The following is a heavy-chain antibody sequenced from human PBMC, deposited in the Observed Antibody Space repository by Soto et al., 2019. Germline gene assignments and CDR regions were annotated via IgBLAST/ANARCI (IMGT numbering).Heavy chain of an antibody. V-gene: IGHV4-34*01. Sequence: SETLSLTCGVSGGSFTGYYWSWIRQAPGKGLEWIGEIHHSGNTNYNPSLKSRVSISVDPPKKQFSLTLTSVTAADTAIYYCARGSGLWREGFWGQGSLVTVSS. CDR1: GGSFTGYY. CDR2: IHHSGNT. D-gene: IGHD2-21*01. CDR3: ARGSGLWREGF. J-gene: IGHJ4*02.